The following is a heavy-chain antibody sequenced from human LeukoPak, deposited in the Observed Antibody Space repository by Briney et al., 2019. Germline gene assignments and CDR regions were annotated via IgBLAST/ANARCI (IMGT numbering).Heavy chain of an antibody. CDR3: ARAVITMVRGVITKGASYFDY. D-gene: IGHD3-10*01. J-gene: IGHJ4*02. V-gene: IGHV1-18*01. Sequence: ASVKVSCKASGYTFTSYGISWVRQAPGQGLEWMGWISAYNGNTNYAQKLQGRVTMTTDTSTSTAYMELRSLRSDDTAVYYCARAVITMVRGVITKGASYFDYWGQGTLVTVSS. CDR1: GYTFTSYG. CDR2: ISAYNGNT.